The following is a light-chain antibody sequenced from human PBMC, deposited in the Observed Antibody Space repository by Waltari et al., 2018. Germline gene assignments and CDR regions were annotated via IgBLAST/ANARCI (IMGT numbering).Light chain of an antibody. J-gene: IGLJ2*01. V-gene: IGLV2-14*03. CDR1: SSDIGNYNY. CDR3: SSYISSDTLEL. Sequence: HSALTQPASVSGSPGQSITIPCTGSSSDIGNYNYVSWYQQHPGKAPKLMSFDVSNRPSGVSNRFSGSKSGNTASLTISGLQAEDEADYYCSSYISSDTLELFGGGTSLTVL. CDR2: DVS.